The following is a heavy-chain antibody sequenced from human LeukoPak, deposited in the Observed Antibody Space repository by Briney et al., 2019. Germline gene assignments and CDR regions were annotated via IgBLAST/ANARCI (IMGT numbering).Heavy chain of an antibody. D-gene: IGHD5-12*01. CDR3: ARVTYYDSLYYFDY. CDR1: GFIFDDYG. V-gene: IGHV3-20*04. J-gene: IGHJ4*02. Sequence: GGSLRLSCAASGFIFDDYGMSWVRQVPGKGLEWVSGVNWNGGSTGYADSVKGRFTISRDNAKNSLYLQMNSLRAEDTALYYCARVTYYDSLYYFDYWGQGTLVTVSS. CDR2: VNWNGGST.